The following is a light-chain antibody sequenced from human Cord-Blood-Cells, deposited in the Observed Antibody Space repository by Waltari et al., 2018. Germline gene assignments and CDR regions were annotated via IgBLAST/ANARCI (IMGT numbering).Light chain of an antibody. V-gene: IGKV1-8*01. CDR2: AAS. CDR1: PGISSY. CDR3: QQYYSYPRT. Sequence: RMTQSPSSFSASTGDRVTLTCRASPGISSYLAWYQQKPGKAPKLLIYAASTLQSGVPSRFSGSGSGTDFTLTISCLQSEDFATYYCQQYYSYPRTFGQGTKVEIK. J-gene: IGKJ1*01.